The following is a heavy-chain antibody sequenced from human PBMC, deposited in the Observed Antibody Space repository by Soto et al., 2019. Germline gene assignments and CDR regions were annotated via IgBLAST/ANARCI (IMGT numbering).Heavy chain of an antibody. CDR2: IIPIFGTA. CDR1: GYTFTSYA. Sequence: SVKVSCKASGYTFTSYAISWVRQAPGQGLEWMGGIIPIFGTANYAQKFQGRVTITADESTSTAYMELSSLRSEDTAVYYCARGHDIAARPRPLYTWFDPWGQGTLVTVSS. D-gene: IGHD6-6*01. J-gene: IGHJ5*02. V-gene: IGHV1-69*13. CDR3: ARGHDIAARPRPLYTWFDP.